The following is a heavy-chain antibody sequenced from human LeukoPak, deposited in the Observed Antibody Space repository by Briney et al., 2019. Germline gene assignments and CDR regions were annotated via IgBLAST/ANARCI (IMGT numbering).Heavy chain of an antibody. V-gene: IGHV1-18*01. J-gene: IGHJ4*02. CDR3: ARRLNSDYYFDY. CDR1: GYTFTSYG. D-gene: IGHD4-23*01. Sequence: ASVKVSCKASGYTFTSYGFSWVRQAPGQGLEWMGWITVYNGNTNFAQKLQGRVTMTRDTSTSTAYMELRSLRSDDTAVYYCARRLNSDYYFDYWGQGTLVTVSS. CDR2: ITVYNGNT.